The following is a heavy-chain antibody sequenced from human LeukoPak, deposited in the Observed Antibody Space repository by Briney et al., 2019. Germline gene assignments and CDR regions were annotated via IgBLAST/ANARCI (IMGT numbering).Heavy chain of an antibody. CDR1: GYTFSGYY. CDR2: INPNSGGT. D-gene: IGHD4-17*01. CDR3: AKVPNYGSIY. V-gene: IGHV1-2*06. Sequence: ASVNVSCKASGYTFSGYYMHWVRQAPGQGLEWMGRINPNSGGTDYVQKFQGRVTMTRDTSISTAYMELNRLRSDDTAMYYCAKVPNYGSIYWGQGTLVTVSS. J-gene: IGHJ4*02.